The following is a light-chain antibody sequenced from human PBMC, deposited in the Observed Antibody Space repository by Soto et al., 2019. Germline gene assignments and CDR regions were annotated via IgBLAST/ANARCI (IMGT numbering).Light chain of an antibody. CDR2: DNI. CDR3: QSYDSSLSAVV. CDR1: SSNIGTGYD. J-gene: IGLJ2*01. V-gene: IGLV1-40*01. Sequence: VLTQSSSVSGAPGQRVIISCTGSSSNIGTGYDVHWYQQLPGTAPRLLIYDNINRPSGVPDRFSGSKSGTSATLAISGLPTEDEADYYCQSYDSSLSAVVLGGGTKVTVL.